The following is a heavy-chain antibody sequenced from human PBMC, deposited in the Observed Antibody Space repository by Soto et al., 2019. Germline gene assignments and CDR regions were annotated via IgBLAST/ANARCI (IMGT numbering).Heavy chain of an antibody. V-gene: IGHV4-30-4*01. CDR1: GGSISSGDYY. J-gene: IGHJ4*02. Sequence: SETLSLTCTVSGGSISSGDYYWSWIRQPPGKGLEWIGYIYYSGSTYYNPSLKSRVTISVDTSKNQFSLKLSSVTAADTAVYYCACFPRDGRRYYFDYWGQGTLVTVSS. D-gene: IGHD1-26*01. CDR2: IYYSGST. CDR3: ACFPRDGRRYYFDY.